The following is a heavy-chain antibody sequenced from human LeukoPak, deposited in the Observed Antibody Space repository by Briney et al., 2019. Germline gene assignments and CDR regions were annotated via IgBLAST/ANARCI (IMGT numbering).Heavy chain of an antibody. CDR2: ISGSGGST. J-gene: IGHJ4*02. Sequence: GGSLRLSCAASGFTFSSYAMSWVRQAPGKGLEWVSAISGSGGSTYYADSMKGRFTISRDSSKNTLDLQMNSLRAEDTAVYYCAKKGSRTIATGGFDCWGQGTLVIVSS. CDR1: GFTFSSYA. CDR3: AKKGSRTIATGGFDC. D-gene: IGHD6-13*01. V-gene: IGHV3-23*01.